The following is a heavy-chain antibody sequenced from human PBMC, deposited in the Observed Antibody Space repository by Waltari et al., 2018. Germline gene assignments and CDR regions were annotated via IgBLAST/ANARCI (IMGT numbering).Heavy chain of an antibody. CDR2: IYTSGST. CDR3: ASRREYYYGSGSYYFD. D-gene: IGHD3-10*01. CDR1: GGSISSGSYY. Sequence: QVQLQESGPGLVKPSQTLSLTCTVPGGSISSGSYYWSWIRQPAGKGLEWIGRIYTSGSTNYNPSLKSRVTISVDTSKNQFSLKLSSVTAADTAVYYCASRREYYYGSGSYYFDLGPGNPGHRLL. J-gene: IGHJ4*02. V-gene: IGHV4-61*02.